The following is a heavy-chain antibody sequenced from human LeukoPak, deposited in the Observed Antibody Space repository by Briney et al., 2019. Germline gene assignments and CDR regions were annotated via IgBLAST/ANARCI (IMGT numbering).Heavy chain of an antibody. CDR3: GGGEGYFIQS. D-gene: IGHD3-22*01. J-gene: IGHJ5*02. CDR1: GFTLSDYW. V-gene: IGHV3-7*04. Sequence: GGSLRLSCAAPGFTLSDYWMTWVRQAPGKGLEWVANIKQDGSEIRYVDSVKGRFTISRDNAKNSLYLEISSLRAEDTAVYYCGGGEGYFIQSWGQGTLVTVSS. CDR2: IKQDGSEI.